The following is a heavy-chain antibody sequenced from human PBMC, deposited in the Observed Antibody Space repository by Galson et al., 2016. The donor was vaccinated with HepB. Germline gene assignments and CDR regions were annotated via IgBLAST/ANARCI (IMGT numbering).Heavy chain of an antibody. V-gene: IGHV3-7*05. D-gene: IGHD2-2*01. J-gene: IGHJ6*02. CDR3: ARDLGTSALPDV. Sequence: SLRLSCAASGFTFSSYWMTWVRQAPGKGLEWVAHIKHDGSEKYYVDSVRGRFTISRDISKSTLYLQMNSLGAEDTAVYYCARDLGTSALPDVWGQGTTVTVSS. CDR2: IKHDGSEK. CDR1: GFTFSSYW.